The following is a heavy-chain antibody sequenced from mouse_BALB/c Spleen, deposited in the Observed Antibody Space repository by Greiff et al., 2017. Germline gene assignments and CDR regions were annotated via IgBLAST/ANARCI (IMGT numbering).Heavy chain of an antibody. CDR1: GFTFIDYG. CDR2: ISNLAYSI. J-gene: IGHJ2*01. CDR3: ARGYYGSSYFDY. D-gene: IGHD1-1*01. Sequence: EVKLVESGGGLVQPGGSRKLSCAASGFTFIDYGMAWVRQAPGKGPEWVAFISNLAYSIYYADTVTGRFTISRENAKNTLYLEMSSLRSEDTAMYYCARGYYGSSYFDYWGQGTTLTVSS. V-gene: IGHV5-15*02.